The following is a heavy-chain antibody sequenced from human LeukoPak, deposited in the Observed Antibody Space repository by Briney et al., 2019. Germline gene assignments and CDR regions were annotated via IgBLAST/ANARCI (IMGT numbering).Heavy chain of an antibody. J-gene: IGHJ4*02. D-gene: IGHD3-10*01. V-gene: IGHV3-23*01. CDR2: ISGSGGSI. CDR3: AKDVKAMVRGVPHDY. CDR1: GFTFSSYA. Sequence: GGSLRLSCAASGFTFSSYAMSWVRQAPGKRLKWVSAISGSGGSIYYADSVKGRFTISRDNSKNTLYLQMNSLRAEDTAVYYCAKDVKAMVRGVPHDYWGQGTLVTVSS.